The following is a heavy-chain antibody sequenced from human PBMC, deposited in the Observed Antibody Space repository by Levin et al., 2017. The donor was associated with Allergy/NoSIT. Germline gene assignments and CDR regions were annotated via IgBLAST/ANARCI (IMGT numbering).Heavy chain of an antibody. Sequence: GGSLRLSCTGSGFTFGDYAMSWVRQAPGKGLEWVGFIRNKAHGGTTEYAASVKGRLTISRDDSKSIAYLQMNSLKTADTAVYFCARGGPPNYDYNWGGYRDGYFDCWGQGTLVTVSS. CDR3: ARGGPPNYDYNWGGYRDGYFDC. J-gene: IGHJ4*02. D-gene: IGHD3-16*02. CDR1: GFTFGDYA. CDR2: IRNKAHGGTT. V-gene: IGHV3-49*04.